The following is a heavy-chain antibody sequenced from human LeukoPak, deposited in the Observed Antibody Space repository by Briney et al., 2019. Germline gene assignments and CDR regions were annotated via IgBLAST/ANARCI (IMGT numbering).Heavy chain of an antibody. D-gene: IGHD3-22*01. J-gene: IGHJ3*02. Sequence: SETLSLTCTVSGYSISSNYHWGWIRQPPGKGLEWIGSIYHSGSTCYNPSLKSRVTISVDTSKNQFSLKLNSVTAADTAVYYCAKSNGYGLIDIWGQGTMVTVSS. V-gene: IGHV4-38-2*02. CDR3: AKSNGYGLIDI. CDR2: IYHSGST. CDR1: GYSISSNYH.